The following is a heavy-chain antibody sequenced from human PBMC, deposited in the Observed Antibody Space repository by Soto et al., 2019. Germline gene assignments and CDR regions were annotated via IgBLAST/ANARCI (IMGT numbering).Heavy chain of an antibody. Sequence: QVQLQQWGAGLLKPSETLSLNCAVTGGSLSGYYWSWIRQPPGKGLEWIGEVKDGGHTNYSPSLRGRVTLSSDTSNNQFSLRLHSVTAADTGVYYCARGQEGVVATHWDQGSLVTVSS. V-gene: IGHV4-34*01. CDR3: ARGQEGVVATH. CDR1: GGSLSGYY. J-gene: IGHJ4*02. CDR2: VKDGGHT. D-gene: IGHD5-12*01.